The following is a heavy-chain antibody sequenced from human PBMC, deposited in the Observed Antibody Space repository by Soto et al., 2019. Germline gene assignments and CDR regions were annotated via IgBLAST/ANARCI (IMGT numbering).Heavy chain of an antibody. CDR1: GFTFSSDA. Sequence: QVQLVESGGGVVQPGRSLRLSCAASGFTFSSDAMHWVRQAPGKGLEWVAIISYDGNNKDNANSVKGPFTISRDNSKSTLYLQMNSLRAEDTAIYYCARGGYCISGRCPPLHGGHGTLVTVSS. CDR3: ARGGYCISGRCPPLH. J-gene: IGHJ4*01. V-gene: IGHV3-30-3*01. CDR2: ISYDGNNK. D-gene: IGHD3-3*02.